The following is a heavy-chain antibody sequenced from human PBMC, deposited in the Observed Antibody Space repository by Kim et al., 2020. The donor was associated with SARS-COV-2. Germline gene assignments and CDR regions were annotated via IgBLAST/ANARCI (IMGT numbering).Heavy chain of an antibody. CDR2: IKSDIDGGTI. D-gene: IGHD1-1*01. CDR3: TTDGKYTVGNRDDY. CDR1: GLSFPHAW. V-gene: IGHV3-15*01. J-gene: IGHJ4*02. Sequence: GGSLRLSCAASGLSFPHAWMSWVRQAPGTGLEWVGRIKSDIDGGTIDYAEPVKGRFTISRDDSKNTLYLGMSTLKTEDTAVYYCTTDGKYTVGNRDDYWGQGTLVTVSS.